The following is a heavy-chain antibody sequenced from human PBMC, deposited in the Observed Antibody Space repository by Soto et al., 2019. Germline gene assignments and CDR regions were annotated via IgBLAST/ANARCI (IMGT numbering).Heavy chain of an antibody. D-gene: IGHD3-3*01. CDR3: ARNTYYDFWSGYLAPYGMDV. CDR2: IYYSGST. CDR1: GGSISSGGYY. V-gene: IGHV4-31*03. Sequence: SETLSLTCTVSGGSISSGGYYWSWIRQHPGKGLEWIGYIYYSGSTYYSPSLKSRVTISVDTSKNQFSLKLSSVTAADTAVYYCARNTYYDFWSGYLAPYGMDVWGQGTTVTVSS. J-gene: IGHJ6*02.